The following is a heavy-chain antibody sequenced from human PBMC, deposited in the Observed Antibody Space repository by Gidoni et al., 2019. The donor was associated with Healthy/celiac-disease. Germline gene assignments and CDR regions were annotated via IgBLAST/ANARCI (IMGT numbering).Heavy chain of an antibody. D-gene: IGHD3-22*01. CDR3: ARVGRRYYDSSGYYY. V-gene: IGHV4-31*03. J-gene: IGHJ4*02. Sequence: QVQLQESGPGLVKPSQTLSLTCTVSGRSIRSGGYYWSWIRQHPGKGLEWIGYIYYSGSTYYNPSLKSRVTISVDTSKNQFSLKLSSVTAADTAVYYCARVGRRYYDSSGYYYWGQGTLVTVSS. CDR1: GRSIRSGGYY. CDR2: IYYSGST.